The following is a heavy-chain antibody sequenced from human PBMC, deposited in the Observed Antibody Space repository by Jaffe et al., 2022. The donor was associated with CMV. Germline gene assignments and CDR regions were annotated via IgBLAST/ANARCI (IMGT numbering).Heavy chain of an antibody. J-gene: IGHJ3*02. CDR3: ARDPGHVAFDI. Sequence: EVQLVESGGGLVQPGGSLRLSCAASGFTFSSYEMNWVRQAPGKGLEWVSYISSSGSTIYYADSVKGRFTISRDNAKNSLYLQMNSLRAEDTAVYYCARDPGHVAFDIWGQGTMVTVSS. CDR2: ISSSGSTI. V-gene: IGHV3-48*03. CDR1: GFTFSSYE.